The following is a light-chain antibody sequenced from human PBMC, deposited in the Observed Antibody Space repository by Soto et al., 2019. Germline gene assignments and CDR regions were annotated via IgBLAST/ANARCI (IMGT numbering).Light chain of an antibody. CDR3: CSYAGRTTWV. CDR2: EGT. J-gene: IGLJ3*02. V-gene: IGLV2-23*01. CDR1: SSDVGNSNF. Sequence: QSALTQPASVSGSPGQSMTIACTGTSSDVGNSNFVSWYQHHPGKAPKLMIYEGTKLSSGVSNRFSGSKSGNTASLTISGLQAEDEADYYCCSYAGRTTWVFGGGTKLPVL.